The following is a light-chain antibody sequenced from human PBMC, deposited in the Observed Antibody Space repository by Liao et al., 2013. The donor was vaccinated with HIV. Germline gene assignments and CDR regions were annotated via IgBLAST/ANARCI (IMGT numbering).Light chain of an antibody. V-gene: IGLV3-21*01. CDR1: NIGSRS. CDR3: QVWDSTVIILGIV. J-gene: IGLJ3*02. CDR2: YDS. Sequence: SYELTQPPSVSVAPGKTARITCGGNNIGSRSVHWSQQKPGQAPVLVIYYDSDRPSGIPERFSGSNSGNTATLTISRVEAGDEADYYCQVWDSTVIILGIVF.